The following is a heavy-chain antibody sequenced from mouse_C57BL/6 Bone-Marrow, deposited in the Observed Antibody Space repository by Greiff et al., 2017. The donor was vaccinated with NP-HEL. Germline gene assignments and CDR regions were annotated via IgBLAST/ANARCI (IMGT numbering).Heavy chain of an antibody. V-gene: IGHV1-19*01. D-gene: IGHD1-1*01. CDR1: GYTFTDYY. CDR2: INPYNGGT. J-gene: IGHJ1*03. Sequence: EVQLQQSGPVLVKPGASVKMSCKASGYTFTDYYMNWVKQSHGKSLEWIGVINPYNGGTSYNQKFKGKATLTVDKSSSTAYMELNSLTSEDSAVYYCARKSLITTVVAPWYFDVWGTGTTVTVSS. CDR3: ARKSLITTVVAPWYFDV.